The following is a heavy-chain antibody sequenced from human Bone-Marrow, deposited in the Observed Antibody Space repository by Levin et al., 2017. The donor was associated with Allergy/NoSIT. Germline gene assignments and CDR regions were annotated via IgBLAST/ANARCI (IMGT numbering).Heavy chain of an antibody. CDR1: GESISSGGYY. D-gene: IGHD3-22*01. Sequence: SETLSLTCTVSGESISSGGYYWGWIRQLPGTGLEWIGYIYYTGSTYYNPSLKSRAHISVDTSKNEFALKMNLLSDADTAVYYCARSVGNGYLSNFDYWGQGTLVTVSS. CDR3: ARSVGNGYLSNFDY. J-gene: IGHJ4*02. CDR2: IYYTGST. V-gene: IGHV4-31*03.